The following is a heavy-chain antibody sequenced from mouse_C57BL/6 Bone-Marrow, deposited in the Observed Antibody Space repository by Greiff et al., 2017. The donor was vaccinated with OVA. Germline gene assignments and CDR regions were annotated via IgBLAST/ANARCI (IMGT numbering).Heavy chain of an antibody. CDR1: GYTFTSYG. D-gene: IGHD1-1*01. Sequence: QVQLQQSGAELARPGASVKLSCKASGYTFTSYGISWVKQRTGQGLEWSGEIYPRSGNTYYNEKFKGKATLTADKSSSTAYMELRSLTSEDSAVYFCARRITTVVATDWYFDVWGTGTTVTVSS. V-gene: IGHV1-81*01. J-gene: IGHJ1*03. CDR2: IYPRSGNT. CDR3: ARRITTVVATDWYFDV.